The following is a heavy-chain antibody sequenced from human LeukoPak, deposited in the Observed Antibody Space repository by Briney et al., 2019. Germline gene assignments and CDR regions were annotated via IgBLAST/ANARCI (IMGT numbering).Heavy chain of an antibody. Sequence: SETLSLTCAVYGGSFSGYYWSWIRQPPGKGLEWIGEINHSGSTNYNPSLKSRVTISVDTSKNQFSLKLSSVTAADTAVYYCARGGFWSGYYTPYYYGMDVWGQGTTVTVSS. CDR1: GGSFSGYY. J-gene: IGHJ6*02. CDR2: INHSGST. CDR3: ARGGFWSGYYTPYYYGMDV. D-gene: IGHD3-3*01. V-gene: IGHV4-34*01.